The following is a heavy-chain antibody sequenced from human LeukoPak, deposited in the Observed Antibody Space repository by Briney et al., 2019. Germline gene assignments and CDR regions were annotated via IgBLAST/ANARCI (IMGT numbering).Heavy chain of an antibody. D-gene: IGHD3-22*01. J-gene: IGHJ4*02. CDR1: GESLSGDF. V-gene: IGHV4-34*01. CDR2: INHRGRT. CDR3: ARGQYDSGGYHYGIRAFYFDY. Sequence: PSETLSLTCGVYGESLSGDFWTWLRQAPGKGLEWIGEINHRGRTNYSPSLTGRVTISVDTSMNQFSLHLRSVTAADTALYYCARGQYDSGGYHYGIRAFYFDYWGQGILVTVSS.